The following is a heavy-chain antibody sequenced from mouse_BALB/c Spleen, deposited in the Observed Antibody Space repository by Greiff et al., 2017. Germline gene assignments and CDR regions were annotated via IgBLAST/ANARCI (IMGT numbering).Heavy chain of an antibody. CDR2: IYPGNVNT. J-gene: IGHJ3*01. V-gene: IGHV1S56*01. CDR1: GYTFTSYY. D-gene: IGHD2-4*01. CDR3: ARSYDYDTGFAY. Sequence: VQLQQSGPELVKPGASVRISCKASGYTFTSYYIHWVKQRPGQGLEWIGWIYPGNVNTKYNEKFKGKATLTADKSSSTAYMQLSSLTSEDSAVYFCARSYDYDTGFAYWGQGTLVTVSA.